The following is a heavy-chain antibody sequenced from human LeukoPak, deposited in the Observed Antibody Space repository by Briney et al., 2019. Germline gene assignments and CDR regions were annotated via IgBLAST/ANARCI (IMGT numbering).Heavy chain of an antibody. V-gene: IGHV1-3*04. CDR1: GYTFTTYA. Sequence: ASVKVSCKASGYTFTTYAIHWVRQAPGQRLEWLGWINTGNGDTRYSQTFQGRVTITRDTSASTAYMELSSLRPEDTAIYYCARDMGSGSLHYWGQGTLVTVSS. J-gene: IGHJ4*02. CDR2: INTGNGDT. D-gene: IGHD1-26*01. CDR3: ARDMGSGSLHY.